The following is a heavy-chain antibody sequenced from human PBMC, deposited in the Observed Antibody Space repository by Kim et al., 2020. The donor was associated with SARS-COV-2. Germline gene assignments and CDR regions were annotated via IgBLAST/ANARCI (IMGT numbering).Heavy chain of an antibody. J-gene: IGHJ4*02. D-gene: IGHD3-3*01. Sequence: GGSLRLSCAASGFTFSSYWIHWVRQAPGKGLVCVPRINSDGSSTGYADSVKGGFTISRDNAKNTLYLQMNSLRAEDTSVYYCASEFWSGYWGQGTLVTV. CDR1: GFTFSSYW. V-gene: IGHV3-74*01. CDR2: INSDGSST. CDR3: ASEFWSGY.